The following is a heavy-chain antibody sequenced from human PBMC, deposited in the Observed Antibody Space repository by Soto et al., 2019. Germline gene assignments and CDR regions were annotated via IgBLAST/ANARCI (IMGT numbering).Heavy chain of an antibody. D-gene: IGHD2-15*01. CDR3: ARDWGVYSSESGAYIPHLDS. CDR2: ISSTSGGSAK. J-gene: IGHJ4*02. V-gene: IGHV3-48*02. CDR1: EFSFSTYG. Sequence: PGGPLRLSCTTSEFSFSTYGMNWVRQAPGRGLEWVSFISSTSGGSAKSYADSVRGRFTVSKDLAKNSLYLQMNTLRDEDTAVYYCARDWGVYSSESGAYIPHLDSWGQGTLVTVSS.